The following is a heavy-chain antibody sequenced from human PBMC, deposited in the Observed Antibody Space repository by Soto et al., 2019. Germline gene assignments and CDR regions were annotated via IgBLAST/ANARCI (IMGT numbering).Heavy chain of an antibody. D-gene: IGHD4-17*01. CDR3: ATDYGDYAFDY. CDR1: ESVYSGGW. V-gene: IGHV3-74*01. J-gene: IGHJ4*02. Sequence: GSVRLSGADGESVYSGGWLNLVRQAPGKGLVWVSRINSDGSSTSYADSVKGRFTISRDNAKNTLYLQMNSLRAEDTAVYYCATDYGDYAFDYWGQGTLVTVSS. CDR2: INSDGSST.